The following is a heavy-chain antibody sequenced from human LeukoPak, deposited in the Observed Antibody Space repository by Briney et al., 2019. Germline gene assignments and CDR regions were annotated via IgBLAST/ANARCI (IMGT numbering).Heavy chain of an antibody. CDR2: IHSNGRT. CDR1: GGSISGYY. J-gene: IGHJ4*02. V-gene: IGHV4-59*01. CDR3: ARYYCPNGVCQGFDY. Sequence: PSETLSLTCSVSGGSISGYYWSWIRQPPGKGLEWIEYIHSNGRTNSNPSLKSRVTISVDTFKNQFSLHLISVTAADTAVYYCARYYCPNGVCQGFDYWGQGTLVTVSS. D-gene: IGHD2-8*01.